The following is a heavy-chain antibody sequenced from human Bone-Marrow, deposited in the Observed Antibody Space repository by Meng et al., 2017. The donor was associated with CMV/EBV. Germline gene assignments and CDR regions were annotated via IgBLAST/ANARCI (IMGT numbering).Heavy chain of an antibody. J-gene: IGHJ5*02. V-gene: IGHV1-18*01. CDR1: GYTFTSYG. D-gene: IGHD1-26*01. Sequence: ASVKVSCKASGYTFTSYGISWVRQAPGQGLEWMGWISAYNGNTNYAQKLQGRVTMTTDTSTSTAYMELRRRRSDDTVVYYCARDRVGASVCGTWGQGSLVTVSS. CDR2: ISAYNGNT. CDR3: ARDRVGASVCGT.